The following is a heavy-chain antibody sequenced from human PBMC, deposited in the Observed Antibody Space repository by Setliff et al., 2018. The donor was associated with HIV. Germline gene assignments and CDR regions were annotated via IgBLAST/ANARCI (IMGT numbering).Heavy chain of an antibody. D-gene: IGHD3-10*01. V-gene: IGHV4-31*01. CDR2: SYYSGSA. Sequence: SETLSLTCSVSGGSISSGGYYWRWIRQHPGKGLEWIGYSYYSGSANYNPSLKGLVTISVDTSKNQFSLKLSSVTAADTAVYYCARGGRGAFGDYYYMDVRGKGTTVTVSS. CDR1: GGSISSGGYY. CDR3: ARGGRGAFGDYYYMDV. J-gene: IGHJ6*03.